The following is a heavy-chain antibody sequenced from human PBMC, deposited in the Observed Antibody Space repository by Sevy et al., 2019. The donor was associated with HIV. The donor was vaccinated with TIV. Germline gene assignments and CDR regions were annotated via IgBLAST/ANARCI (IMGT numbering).Heavy chain of an antibody. V-gene: IGHV3-7*01. Sequence: GGSLRLSCAASGFTFSSYWMSWVRQAPGKGLEWVANIKQDGSEKYYVDSVKGRFTISRDNAKNSLYLQMNSLRAEDTAVYYCARDGGETTHTYYGMDVWGQGTTVTVSS. J-gene: IGHJ6*02. CDR3: ARDGGETTHTYYGMDV. CDR1: GFTFSSYW. CDR2: IKQDGSEK. D-gene: IGHD3-16*01.